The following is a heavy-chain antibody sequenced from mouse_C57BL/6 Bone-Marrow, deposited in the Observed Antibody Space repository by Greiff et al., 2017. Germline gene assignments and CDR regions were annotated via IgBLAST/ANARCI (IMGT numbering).Heavy chain of an antibody. CDR3: TGDGLDY. J-gene: IGHJ2*01. D-gene: IGHD1-1*01. CDR2: IDPETGGT. CDR1: GYTFTDYG. V-gene: IGHV1-15*01. Sequence: VQLQQSGAELVRPGASVTLSCKASGYTFTDYGMHWVKQTPVHGLEWIGAIDPETGGTAYNQKFKGKAILTAAKSSSTAYMELRSLTSEDSAVYYCTGDGLDYWGQGTTLTVSS.